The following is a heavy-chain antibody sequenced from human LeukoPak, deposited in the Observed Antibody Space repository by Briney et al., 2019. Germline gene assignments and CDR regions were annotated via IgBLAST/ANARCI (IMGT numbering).Heavy chain of an antibody. V-gene: IGHV3-30*18. D-gene: IGHD6-19*01. CDR2: ISYDGSNK. CDR1: GFTFSSYG. J-gene: IGHJ6*02. Sequence: GGSLRLSCAASGFTFSSYGMHWVRQAPGKGLEWVAVISYDGSNKYYADSVKGRFTISRDNSKNTLYLQMNSLRAEDTAVYYCAKDRGYSSGWYNYYYYGMDVWGQGTTVTVSS. CDR3: AKDRGYSSGWYNYYYYGMDV.